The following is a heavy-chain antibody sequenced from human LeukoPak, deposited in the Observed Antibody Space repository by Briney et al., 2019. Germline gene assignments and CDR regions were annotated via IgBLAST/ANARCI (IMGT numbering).Heavy chain of an antibody. J-gene: IGHJ6*03. CDR1: GYTFTGYY. CDR3: ASYSSATAYYYYYYMDV. Sequence: ASVKVSCKAFGYTFTGYYIHWVRQAPGPGLEWMGSIHPKSGDTKYAQKFQGRFTMTGDTSINTAYMELSGLTSDDTAVYYCASYSSATAYYYYYYMDVWGKGTTVIVSS. CDR2: IHPKSGDT. V-gene: IGHV1-2*02. D-gene: IGHD3-10*01.